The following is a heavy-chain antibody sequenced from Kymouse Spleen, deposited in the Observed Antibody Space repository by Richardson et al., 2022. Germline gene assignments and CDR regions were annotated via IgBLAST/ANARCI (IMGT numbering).Heavy chain of an antibody. J-gene: IGHJ6*02. CDR3: ARDYPYYYYGMDV. CDR1: GGSISSYY. Sequence: QVQLQESGPGLVKPSETLSLTCTVSGGSISSYYWSWIRQPPGKGLEWIGYIYYSGSTNYNPSLKSRVTISVDTSKNQFSLKLSSVTAADTAVYYCARDYPYYYYGMDVWGQGTTVTVSS. CDR2: IYYSGST. V-gene: IGHV4-59*01. D-gene: IGHD3-16*02.